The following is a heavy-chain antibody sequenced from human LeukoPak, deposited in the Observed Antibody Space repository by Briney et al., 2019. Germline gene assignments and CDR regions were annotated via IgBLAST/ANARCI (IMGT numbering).Heavy chain of an antibody. CDR1: GYTFIGYY. CDR2: INPNSGGT. J-gene: IGHJ5*02. D-gene: IGHD2-15*01. V-gene: IGHV1-2*02. Sequence: ASVKVSCKASGYTFIGYYMHWVRQAPGQGLEWMGWINPNSGGTNYAQKFQGRVTMTRDTSISTAYMELSRLRSDDTAVYYCARVDPHCSGGSCYETRFDPWGQGTLVTVSS. CDR3: ARVDPHCSGGSCYETRFDP.